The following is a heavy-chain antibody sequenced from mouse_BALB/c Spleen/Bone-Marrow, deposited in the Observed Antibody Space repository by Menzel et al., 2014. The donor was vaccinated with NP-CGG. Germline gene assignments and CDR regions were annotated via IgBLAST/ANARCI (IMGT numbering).Heavy chain of an antibody. CDR3: ARRFITTAAWFAY. D-gene: IGHD1-2*01. V-gene: IGHV1S29*02. J-gene: IGHJ3*01. CDR1: RYTFTDYN. Sequence: VQLQQSGPELVKPGASVKISCKASRYTFTDYNMHRAQQSHGKSLEWVGYIYPYNGGTGYNQEFKSKATLTVDNSSSTAYMELRSLTSEDSAVYYCARRFITTAAWFAYWGQGTLVTVSA. CDR2: IYPYNGGT.